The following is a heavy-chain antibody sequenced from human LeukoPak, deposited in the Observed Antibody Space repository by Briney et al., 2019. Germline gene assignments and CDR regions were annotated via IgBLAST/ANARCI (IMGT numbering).Heavy chain of an antibody. CDR2: IYYSRST. CDR3: ARTTVATMSFDY. V-gene: IGHV4-31*03. Sequence: TLSLTCTVSGGSISSGGYYWGWIRQHPGKGLEWIGYIYYSRSTYYNPSLKSRVTISVDTSKNQFSLKLSSVTAADTAVYYCARTTVATMSFDYWGQGTLVTVSS. J-gene: IGHJ4*02. D-gene: IGHD5-12*01. CDR1: GGSISSGGYY.